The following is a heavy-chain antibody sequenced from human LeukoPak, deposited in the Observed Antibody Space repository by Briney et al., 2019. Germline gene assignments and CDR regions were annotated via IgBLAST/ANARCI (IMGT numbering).Heavy chain of an antibody. CDR1: GFTFDDYG. D-gene: IGHD5-24*01. CDR2: ISSSGGTI. V-gene: IGHV3-48*03. J-gene: IGHJ4*02. Sequence: PGGSLRLSCAAAGFTFDDYGMSWVRQAPGKGLEWVSYISSSGGTIYYADSVKGRFTIYRDNAKNSLYLQMNSLRAEDTAVYYCARDRRWLQTFDYWGQGTLVTVSS. CDR3: ARDRRWLQTFDY.